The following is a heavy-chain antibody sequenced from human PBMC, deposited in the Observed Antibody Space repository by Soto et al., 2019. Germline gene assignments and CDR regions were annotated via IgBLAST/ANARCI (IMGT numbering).Heavy chain of an antibody. CDR1: GFSLSTSGVG. Sequence: QITLKESGPTLVKPTQTLTLTCTFSGFSLSTSGVGVGWIRQRPGKALEWLALIYWDDDKRYSPSLKSRLTITKDTSKNQVVLTMTNMDPVDTATYYCAHREKAYSSSWYVDWFDPWGQGTLVTVSS. CDR2: IYWDDDK. D-gene: IGHD6-13*01. CDR3: AHREKAYSSSWYVDWFDP. V-gene: IGHV2-5*02. J-gene: IGHJ5*02.